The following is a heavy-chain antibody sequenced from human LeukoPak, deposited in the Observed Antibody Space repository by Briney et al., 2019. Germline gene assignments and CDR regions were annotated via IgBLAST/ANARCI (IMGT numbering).Heavy chain of an antibody. CDR1: GFTFSTSI. D-gene: IGHD6-13*01. V-gene: IGHV3-30*18. CDR3: AKEVIAAGGNFEY. J-gene: IGHJ4*02. Sequence: GGSLRLSCAASGFTFSTSIMHWVRQAPGKGLEWVAVISYDGNNKYYADSVKGRFTISRDNSKSTLYVQMNSLRAEDTAVCYCAKEVIAAGGNFEYWGQGTLVTVSS. CDR2: ISYDGNNK.